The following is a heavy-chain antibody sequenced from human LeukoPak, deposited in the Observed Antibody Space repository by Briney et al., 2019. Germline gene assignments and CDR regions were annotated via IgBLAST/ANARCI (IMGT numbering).Heavy chain of an antibody. V-gene: IGHV3-53*01. J-gene: IGHJ4*02. D-gene: IGHD6-13*01. CDR2: YSGGIT. Sequence: YSGGITYSADSVKGRFTISRDNSKSTLYLHMHSLSADDTALYYCAKDFSSSSWIRFDYWGQGALVTVSS. CDR3: AKDFSSSSWIRFDY.